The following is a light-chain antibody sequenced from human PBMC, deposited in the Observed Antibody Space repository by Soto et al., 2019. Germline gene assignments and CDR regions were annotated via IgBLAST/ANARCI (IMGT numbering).Light chain of an antibody. J-gene: IGKJ4*01. CDR3: QQYNIPLT. V-gene: IGKV1-5*03. CDR1: QSISSW. Sequence: DIQMTQSPSTLSASVGDRVTITCRASQSISSWLAWYQQKPGKAPKLPIYKASSLESGVPSRFSGSGSGTEFTLTISSLQPDDFATYYCQQYNIPLTFGGGTKVEIK. CDR2: KAS.